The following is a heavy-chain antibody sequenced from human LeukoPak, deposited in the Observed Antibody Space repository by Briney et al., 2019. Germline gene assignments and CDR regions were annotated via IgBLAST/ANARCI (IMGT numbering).Heavy chain of an antibody. V-gene: IGHV3-23*01. Sequence: GGSLRLSCAASGFSFSIYAMSWVRQAPGKGLEWVSAITGSGGSTFYVDSVKGRFTISRDNSKNTLFLQMNSLRAEDTAVYYCARDHAPPSVASYVGAFDIWGQGTMVTVSS. CDR1: GFSFSIYA. D-gene: IGHD2-15*01. J-gene: IGHJ3*02. CDR3: ARDHAPPSVASYVGAFDI. CDR2: ITGSGGST.